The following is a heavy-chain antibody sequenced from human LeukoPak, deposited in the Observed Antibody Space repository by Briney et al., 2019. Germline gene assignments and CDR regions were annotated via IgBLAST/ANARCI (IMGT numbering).Heavy chain of an antibody. J-gene: IGHJ4*02. CDR3: ASSLSYYYDSSGYYF. Sequence: SVKVSCKASGYSFTDYYMHWVRQAPGQGLEWMGRIIPILGIANYAQKFQGRVTITADKSTSTAYMELSSLRSEDTAVYYCASSLSYYYDSSGYYFWGQGTLVTVSS. CDR2: IIPILGIA. CDR1: GYSFTDYY. D-gene: IGHD3-22*01. V-gene: IGHV1-69*02.